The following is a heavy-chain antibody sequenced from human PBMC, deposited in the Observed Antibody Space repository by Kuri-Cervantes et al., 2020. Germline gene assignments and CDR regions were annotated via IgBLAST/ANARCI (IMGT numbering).Heavy chain of an antibody. CDR2: IIPIFGTA. J-gene: IGHJ6*02. D-gene: IGHD6-13*01. CDR1: GGTFSSYA. CDR3: ASSAFPAAGPHYYYYGMDV. Sequence: SVKVSCKASGGTFSSYAISWVRQAPGQGLEWVGGIIPIFGTANYAQKFQGRVTITADESTSTAYMELSSLRSEDTAVYYCASSAFPAAGPHYYYYGMDVWGQGTTVTVSS. V-gene: IGHV1-69*13.